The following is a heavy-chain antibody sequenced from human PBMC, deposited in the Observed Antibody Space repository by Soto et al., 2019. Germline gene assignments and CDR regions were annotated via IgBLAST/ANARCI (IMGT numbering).Heavy chain of an antibody. CDR2: INAGNGNT. CDR1: GYTFTSYA. V-gene: IGHV1-3*01. D-gene: IGHD5-18*01. J-gene: IGHJ4*02. CDR3: ARGLNGYLHYFHY. Sequence: QVRLVQSGAEVKKPGASVKVSCKASGYTFTSYAMHWVRQAPGQRLEWMGWINAGNGNTKYSQKFQDRVTITRDTSASTAYMELSSLRSEDTAVYYCARGLNGYLHYFHYWGQGTLVTVSS.